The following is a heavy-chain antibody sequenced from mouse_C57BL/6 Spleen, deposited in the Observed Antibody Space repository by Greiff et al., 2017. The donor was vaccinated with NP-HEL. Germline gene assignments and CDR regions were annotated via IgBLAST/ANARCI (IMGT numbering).Heavy chain of an antibody. J-gene: IGHJ4*01. Sequence: QVQLQQPGAELVKPGASVKLSCKASGYTFTRYWMHWVKQRPGRGLEWIGRIDPNSGGTKYNEKFKSKATLTVDKPSSTAYMQLSSLTSEDSAVYYCARQLRLRRDEAMDYWGQGTSVTVSS. CDR3: ARQLRLRRDEAMDY. V-gene: IGHV1-72*01. CDR2: IDPNSGGT. D-gene: IGHD3-2*02. CDR1: GYTFTRYW.